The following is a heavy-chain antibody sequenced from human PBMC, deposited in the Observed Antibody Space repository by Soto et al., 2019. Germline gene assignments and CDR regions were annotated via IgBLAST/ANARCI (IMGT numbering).Heavy chain of an antibody. D-gene: IGHD3-22*01. V-gene: IGHV4-30-2*01. CDR3: ARGSPDFYDSTDYYDFDY. Sequence: SETLSLTCAVSGGSISSGGYSWSWIRQPPGKGLEWIGYIYHSGSTYYNPSLKSRVTISVDRSKNQFSLRLTSVSAADTAVYYCARGSPDFYDSTDYYDFDYWGQGTLVTVSS. CDR1: GGSISSGGYS. CDR2: IYHSGST. J-gene: IGHJ4*02.